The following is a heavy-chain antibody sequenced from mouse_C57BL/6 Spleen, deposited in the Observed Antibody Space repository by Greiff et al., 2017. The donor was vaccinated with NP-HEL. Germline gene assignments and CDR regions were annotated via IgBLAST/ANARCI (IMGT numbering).Heavy chain of an antibody. CDR3: ARVRYYYGSSYFDY. V-gene: IGHV5-4*03. Sequence: EVKLVESGGGLVKPGESLKLSCAASGLTFSSYAMSWVRQTPEKRLEWVATISDGGSYTYYPDNVKGRFTISRDNAKNNLYLQMSHLKSEDTAMYYCARVRYYYGSSYFDYWGQGTTLTVSS. D-gene: IGHD1-1*01. J-gene: IGHJ2*01. CDR1: GLTFSSYA. CDR2: ISDGGSYT.